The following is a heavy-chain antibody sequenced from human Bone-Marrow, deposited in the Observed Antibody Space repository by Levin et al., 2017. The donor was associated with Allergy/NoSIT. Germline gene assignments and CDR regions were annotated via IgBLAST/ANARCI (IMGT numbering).Heavy chain of an antibody. J-gene: IGHJ5*02. CDR1: GYSFTSYA. Sequence: ASVKVSCKASGYSFTSYAMNWVRQAPGQGLEWMGWINTNTGNPTNAQGFTGRFDFSLDTSVSTAYLQISGLKAEDTAVYYCARASCSGDSGDFPPWGQGTPVTVPP. V-gene: IGHV7-4-1*02. CDR3: ARASCSGDSGDFPP. D-gene: IGHD2-15*01. CDR2: INTNTGNP.